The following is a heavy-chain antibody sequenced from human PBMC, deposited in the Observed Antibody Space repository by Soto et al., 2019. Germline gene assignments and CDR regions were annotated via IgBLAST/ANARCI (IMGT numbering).Heavy chain of an antibody. CDR3: AKNRGFSQGD. CDR2: IHDGGTT. J-gene: IGHJ4*02. D-gene: IGHD5-18*01. Sequence: QVQLQESGPGLVKPSETLSLTCVVSGGSISSDSWWSWVRQSPEKGLEWIGEIHDGGTTHYNPSLETRLTVSMDKSKKQRSLKLKSVTAADTAVYYCAKNRGFSQGDCGQGTLVTVSS. CDR1: GGSISSDSW. V-gene: IGHV4-4*02.